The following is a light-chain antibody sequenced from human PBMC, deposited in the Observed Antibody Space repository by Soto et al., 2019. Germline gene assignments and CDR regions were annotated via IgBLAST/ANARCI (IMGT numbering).Light chain of an antibody. J-gene: IGLJ1*01. CDR3: AAWDDSLNGRV. CDR2: YDN. CDR1: SSNIGSNT. Sequence: QSVLTQPPSASGTPGQRVNISCSGSSSNIGSNTVNWYQQLPGTAPKLLIYYDNLRPSGVPDRISGSKSGTSASLAISGLQSDDEADYYCAAWDDSLNGRVFGTGTKLTVL. V-gene: IGLV1-44*01.